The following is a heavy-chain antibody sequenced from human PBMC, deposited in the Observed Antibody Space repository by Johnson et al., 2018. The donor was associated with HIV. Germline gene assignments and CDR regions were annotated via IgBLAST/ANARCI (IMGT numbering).Heavy chain of an antibody. J-gene: IGHJ3*02. V-gene: IGHV3-11*04. CDR1: GFTFSDYY. CDR3: AKDQHGPLVPTVMRDDAFDI. Sequence: VQLVESVGGLVKPGGSLRLSCVGSGFTFSDYYMSWVRHAPGKGLEWVSGIYWSGATPGSADSVKGRFTVSRDNSKNAVYLQMNSLGAGDTAVYYCAKDQHGPLVPTVMRDDAFDIWGQGTMVTVSS. D-gene: IGHD5-12*01. CDR2: IYWSGATP.